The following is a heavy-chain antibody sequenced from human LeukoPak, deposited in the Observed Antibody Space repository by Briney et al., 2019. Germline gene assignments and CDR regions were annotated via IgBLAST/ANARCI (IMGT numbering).Heavy chain of an antibody. Sequence: PSETLSHTCAVYGGSFSGYYWSWIRQPPGKGLEWMGKINHSGSTNYNPSLKSRVTISVDTSKNQFSLKLSSVTAADTAVYYCARGRYLKYCSSTSCYAQYNWFDPWGQGTLVTVSS. CDR3: ARGRYLKYCSSTSCYAQYNWFDP. V-gene: IGHV4-34*01. D-gene: IGHD2-2*01. CDR2: INHSGST. CDR1: GGSFSGYY. J-gene: IGHJ5*02.